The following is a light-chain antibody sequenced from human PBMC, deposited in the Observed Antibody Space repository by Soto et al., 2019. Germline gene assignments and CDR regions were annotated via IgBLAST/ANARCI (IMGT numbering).Light chain of an antibody. J-gene: IGKJ1*01. CDR1: QSIGDS. CDR3: QQYNGYSRT. Sequence: DIHITHSPSSLSSSVLDIFSITCLASQSIGDSLAWYQQKPGKAPYLLISDVSSLERGVPSRFSGSGSGTEFTLTISSMQPDDFATFYCQQYNGYSRTFGQGTKVDIK. CDR2: DVS. V-gene: IGKV1-5*01.